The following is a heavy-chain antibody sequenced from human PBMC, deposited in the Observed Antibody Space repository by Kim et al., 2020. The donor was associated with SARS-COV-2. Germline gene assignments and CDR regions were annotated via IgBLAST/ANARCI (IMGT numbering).Heavy chain of an antibody. CDR3: ARRRHYYDSSLDYFDY. D-gene: IGHD3-22*01. Sequence: FQGRVTITADESTSTAYMELSSLRSEDTAVYYCARRRHYYDSSLDYFDYWGQGTLVTVSS. V-gene: IGHV1-69*01. J-gene: IGHJ4*02.